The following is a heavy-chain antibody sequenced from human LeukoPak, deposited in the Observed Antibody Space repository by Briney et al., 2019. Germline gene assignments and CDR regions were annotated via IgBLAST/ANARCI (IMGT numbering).Heavy chain of an antibody. CDR3: ARDLMVRGYGRWFDP. CDR2: IYTSGST. Sequence: SETLSLTCTVSGGSISSYYWSWIRQPAGKGLEWIGRIYTSGSTNYNPSLKSRVTMSVDTSKNQFSLKLSSVTAADTAVYYCARDLMVRGYGRWFDPWGQGTLVTVSS. CDR1: GGSISSYY. V-gene: IGHV4-4*07. J-gene: IGHJ5*02. D-gene: IGHD3-10*01.